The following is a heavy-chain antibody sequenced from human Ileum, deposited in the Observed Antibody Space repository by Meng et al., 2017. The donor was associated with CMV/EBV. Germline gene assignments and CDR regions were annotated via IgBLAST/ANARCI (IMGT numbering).Heavy chain of an antibody. CDR2: INNDGSST. CDR1: GFTFSTYW. D-gene: IGHD2/OR15-2a*01. Sequence: GGSLRLSCVASGFTFSTYWMHWVRQAPGKGLVWMSRINNDGSSTSYADSVKGRFTISRDNAKNTLYLQMSSLRAEDTALYYCARRVFNSITCPGPDYYFDSWGQGTLVTVSS. CDR3: ARRVFNSITCPGPDYYFDS. V-gene: IGHV3-74*01. J-gene: IGHJ4*02.